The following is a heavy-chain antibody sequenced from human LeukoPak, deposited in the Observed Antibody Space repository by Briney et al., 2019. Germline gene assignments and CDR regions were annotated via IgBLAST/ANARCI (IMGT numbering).Heavy chain of an antibody. Sequence: GGSLRLSCAASGFTFSSYAMSWVRQAPGKGLEGVSAISGSGGSTYYADSVKGRFTISRDNSKNTLYLQMNSLRAEDTAVYYCAKARYYDSSGLGQHWGQGTLVTVSS. V-gene: IGHV3-23*01. D-gene: IGHD3-22*01. CDR3: AKARYYDSSGLGQH. J-gene: IGHJ1*01. CDR2: ISGSGGST. CDR1: GFTFSSYA.